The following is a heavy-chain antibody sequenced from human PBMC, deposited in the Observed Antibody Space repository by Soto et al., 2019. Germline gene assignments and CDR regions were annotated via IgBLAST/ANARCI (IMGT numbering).Heavy chain of an antibody. D-gene: IGHD6-6*01. CDR1: SDSMNSGGYY. Sequence: PSETLSLTCSVSSDSMNSGGYYWSWIRQHPGKGLEWIGQIYSNGDTYYNPSLKSRVTISVDTSKNQFSLNLTSVTAADTAVYYCARRGGSSSGYYYYAMDVWGQGTTVTVSS. V-gene: IGHV4-31*03. CDR3: ARRGGSSSGYYYYAMDV. CDR2: IYSNGDT. J-gene: IGHJ6*02.